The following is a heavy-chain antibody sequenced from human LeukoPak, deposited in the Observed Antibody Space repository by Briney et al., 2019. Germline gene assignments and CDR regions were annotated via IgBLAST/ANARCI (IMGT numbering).Heavy chain of an antibody. CDR3: ASSDYYYDSSGYHYFDY. J-gene: IGHJ4*02. CDR2: IYYSGST. D-gene: IGHD3-22*01. CDR1: GGSISSYY. V-gene: IGHV4-59*12. Sequence: SETLSLTCTVSGGSISSYYWSWIRQPPGKGLEWIGYIYYSGSTNYNPSLKSRVTISVDTSKNQFSLKLSSVTAADTAVYYCASSDYYYDSSGYHYFDYWGQGTLVTVSS.